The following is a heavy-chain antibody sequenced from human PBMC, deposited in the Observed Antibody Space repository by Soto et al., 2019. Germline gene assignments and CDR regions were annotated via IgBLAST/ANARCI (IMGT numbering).Heavy chain of an antibody. Sequence: GGSLRLSCAASGFTFSSYWMSWVRQAPGKGLEWVASIKQDGSEKYYVDSVKGRFTISRDNAKNSLYLQMNSLRAEDTAVYYCARARVRFLEWLSPYFDYWGQGTLVTVSS. D-gene: IGHD3-3*01. J-gene: IGHJ4*02. V-gene: IGHV3-7*03. CDR3: ARARVRFLEWLSPYFDY. CDR1: GFTFSSYW. CDR2: IKQDGSEK.